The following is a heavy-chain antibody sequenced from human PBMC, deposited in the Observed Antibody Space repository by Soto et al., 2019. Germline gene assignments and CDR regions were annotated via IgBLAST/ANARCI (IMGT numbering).Heavy chain of an antibody. CDR3: ARDYPIGSTYSGYDAIDS. Sequence: QVQLVQSGAEVKKPGSSVKVSCKASGGTFSTSTFTWVRQAPGQGLEWMGSTIPILDVADYAQDFQGRVTLTADKSTSTAYMELTSLTSKDTSVYYCARDYPIGSTYSGYDAIDSWGQGTLVTVSS. D-gene: IGHD5-12*01. CDR2: TIPILDVA. CDR1: GGTFSTST. J-gene: IGHJ4*02. V-gene: IGHV1-69*08.